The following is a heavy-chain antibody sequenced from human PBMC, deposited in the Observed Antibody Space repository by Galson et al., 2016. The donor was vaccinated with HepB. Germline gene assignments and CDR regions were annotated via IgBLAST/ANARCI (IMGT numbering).Heavy chain of an antibody. CDR2: IYTSGGT. D-gene: IGHD3-10*01. CDR1: GGSVSPGNYF. V-gene: IGHV4-61*02. Sequence: TLSLTCTVSGGSVSPGNYFWSWFRQPAGKGLEWIGRIYTSGGTSYNPSLKSRVFISIDTSTNQFPLRLTSVTAADTAVYFCARSILLDGSGSYSSAYWGQGTLVTVSS. CDR3: ARSILLDGSGSYSSAY. J-gene: IGHJ1*01.